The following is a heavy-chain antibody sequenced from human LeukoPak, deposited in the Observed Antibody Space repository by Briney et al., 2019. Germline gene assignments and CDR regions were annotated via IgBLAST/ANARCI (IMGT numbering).Heavy chain of an antibody. V-gene: IGHV3-21*01. D-gene: IGHD4-17*01. CDR3: ARAQRSLNGDYLDY. J-gene: IGHJ4*02. Sequence: GGSLRLSCAASGFTFSSYSMNWVRQAPGKGLEWVSSISSSSSYIYYADSVKGRFTISRDNAKNSLYLQMNSLRAEDTAVYYCARAQRSLNGDYLDYWGQGTLVTVSS. CDR1: GFTFSSYS. CDR2: ISSSSSYI.